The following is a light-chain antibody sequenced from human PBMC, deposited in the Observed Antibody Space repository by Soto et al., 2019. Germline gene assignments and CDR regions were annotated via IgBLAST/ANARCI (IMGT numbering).Light chain of an antibody. Sequence: QSVLTQPASVSGSPGQSITISCTGTTNDIGGYNYVSWYQQAPGKAPKLMIYEVSNRPSGVSSRFSGSKSGNTASLTISGLQAEDEADYYCSSYASLSTLDVFGTGTKVTVL. J-gene: IGLJ1*01. CDR3: SSYASLSTLDV. CDR1: TNDIGGYNY. CDR2: EVS. V-gene: IGLV2-14*01.